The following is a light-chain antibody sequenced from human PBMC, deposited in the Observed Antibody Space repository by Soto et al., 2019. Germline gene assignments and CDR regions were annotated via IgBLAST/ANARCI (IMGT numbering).Light chain of an antibody. Sequence: QSALTQPASVSGSPGEWITISCTGTSSDVGSYNLVSWYQQHPGKAPKLMIYEVSKRPSGVSNRFSGSKSGNTASLTISGLQAEDEADYYCCSYAGSSTFEVIVFGTGTKVTVL. V-gene: IGLV2-23*02. CDR1: SSDVGSYNL. J-gene: IGLJ1*01. CDR2: EVS. CDR3: CSYAGSSTFEVIV.